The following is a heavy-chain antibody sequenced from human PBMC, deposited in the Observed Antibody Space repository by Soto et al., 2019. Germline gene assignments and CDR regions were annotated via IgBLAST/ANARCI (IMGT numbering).Heavy chain of an antibody. CDR1: GFTFSRYW. D-gene: IGHD6-13*01. J-gene: IGHJ4*02. Sequence: EVQLVESGGGLVQPGGSLRLSCAASGFTFSRYWMTWVRQAPGKGLEWVANIKEDGSREYYVDSVKGRFTISRDNAKNSLYLQMNSLRVEDTAVYYCARVCTGGYWGQGTLVTISS. CDR2: IKEDGSRE. CDR3: ARVCTGGY. V-gene: IGHV3-7*04.